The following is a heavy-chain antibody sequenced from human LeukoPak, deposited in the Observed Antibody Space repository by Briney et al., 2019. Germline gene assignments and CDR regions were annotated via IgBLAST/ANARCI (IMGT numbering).Heavy chain of an antibody. CDR3: ARLQHIAVAGMGDY. V-gene: IGHV3-30-3*01. CDR1: GFTFTPYS. Sequence: GGSLRLSCAASGFTFTPYSMNWVRQAPGKGLEWVAVISYDGSNKYYADSVKGRFTISRDNSKNTLYLQMNSLRAEDTAVYCCARLQHIAVAGMGDYWGQGTLVTVSS. J-gene: IGHJ4*02. CDR2: ISYDGSNK. D-gene: IGHD6-19*01.